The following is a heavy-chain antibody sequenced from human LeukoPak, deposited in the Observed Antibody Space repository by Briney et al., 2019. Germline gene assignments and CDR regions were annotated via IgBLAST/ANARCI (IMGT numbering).Heavy chain of an antibody. CDR2: INPNSGGA. J-gene: IGHJ5*02. CDR3: ARAVGYSSSYYGRFDP. Sequence: ASVKVSCKASGYTFTGYYTHWVRLAPGQGLEWIGRINPNSGGANFAQKFQGRVTMTRDTSISTAYMELSRLTSDDTAVYYCARAVGYSSSYYGRFDPWGQGTLVTVSS. V-gene: IGHV1-2*06. CDR1: GYTFTGYY. D-gene: IGHD6-13*01.